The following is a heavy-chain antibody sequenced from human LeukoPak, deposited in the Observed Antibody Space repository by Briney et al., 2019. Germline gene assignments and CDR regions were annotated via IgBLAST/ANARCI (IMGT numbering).Heavy chain of an antibody. J-gene: IGHJ4*02. V-gene: IGHV4-34*01. CDR1: GGSFSGYY. CDR2: INHSGST. CDR3: ARSRGPYGDYGYYFDY. Sequence: SETLSLTCAVYGGSFSGYYWSWIRQPPGKGLEWIGEINHSGSTNYNPSLKSRATISVDTSKNQFSLKLSSVTAADTAVYYCARSRGPYGDYGYYFDYWGQGTLVTVSS. D-gene: IGHD4-17*01.